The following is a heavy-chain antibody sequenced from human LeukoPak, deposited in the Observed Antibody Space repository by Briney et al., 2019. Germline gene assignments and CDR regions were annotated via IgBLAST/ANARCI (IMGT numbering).Heavy chain of an antibody. CDR3: ARGGSLDY. CDR1: GYTFTSYA. Sequence: GASVKVSCKASGYTFTSYAMHWVRQAPGQRLEWMGWINAGNGNTKSSQKFQGRVTITRDTSATTAYMELSSLRSEDTAVYYCARGGSLDYWGQGTLVTVSS. D-gene: IGHD6-13*01. J-gene: IGHJ4*02. V-gene: IGHV1-3*01. CDR2: INAGNGNT.